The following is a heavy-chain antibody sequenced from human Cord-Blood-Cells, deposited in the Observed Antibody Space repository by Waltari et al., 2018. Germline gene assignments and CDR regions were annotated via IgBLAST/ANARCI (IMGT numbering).Heavy chain of an antibody. CDR3: ARRYGSGSYLRYYYGMDV. CDR2: IYPGDSDT. V-gene: IGHV5-51*01. CDR1: GYSFTSYW. D-gene: IGHD3-10*01. Sequence: EVQLVQSGAEVKKPGESLKISCKGSGYSFTSYWIGWVRQMPGKGLEWMGIIYPGDSDTRYSPSFQGQVTISADKSISTAYLQWSSLKASDTAMYYCARRYGSGSYLRYYYGMDVWGQGTTVTVSS. J-gene: IGHJ6*02.